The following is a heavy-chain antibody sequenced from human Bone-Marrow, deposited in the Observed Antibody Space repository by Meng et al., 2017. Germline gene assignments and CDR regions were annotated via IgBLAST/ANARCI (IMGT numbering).Heavy chain of an antibody. CDR3: AKDNYYYYGMDV. J-gene: IGHJ6*02. Sequence: GESLKISCAASGFTFSSYAMSWVRQAPGKGLEWVSAISGSGGSTYYADSVKGRFTISRDNSKTSLYLQMNSLRTEDTALYYCAKDNYYYYGMDVWGQGNMV. CDR1: GFTFSSYA. V-gene: IGHV3-23*01. CDR2: ISGSGGST.